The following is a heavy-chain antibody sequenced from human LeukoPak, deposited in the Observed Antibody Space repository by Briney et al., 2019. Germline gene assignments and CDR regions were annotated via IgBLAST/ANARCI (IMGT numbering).Heavy chain of an antibody. V-gene: IGHV3-13*01. CDR2: IGTTGDT. CDR1: GFTFSSFD. CDR3: ARSPGWLGHAFDI. D-gene: IGHD6-19*01. J-gene: IGHJ3*02. Sequence: GGSLRLSCAASGFTFSSFDMHWVRQLIGKGLEWVSGIGTTGDTYYSGSVKGRFTISRENAKNSLYLQMNSLRAGDTAVYYCARSPGWLGHAFDIWGQGTTVTVSS.